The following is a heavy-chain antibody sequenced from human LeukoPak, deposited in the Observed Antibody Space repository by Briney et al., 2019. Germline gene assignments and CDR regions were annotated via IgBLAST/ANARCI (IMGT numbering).Heavy chain of an antibody. CDR3: ARNGIYSDYVTD. CDR1: GFIFSSYA. V-gene: IGHV3-23*01. Sequence: GGSLRLSCAASGFIFSSYAMSWVRQAPGKGLEWVSAISGSGGSTYYADSVKGRFTISRDNAKNSLYLQMNSLRAEDTALYYCARNGIYSDYVTDWGQGTLVTVSS. J-gene: IGHJ4*02. D-gene: IGHD4-11*01. CDR2: ISGSGGST.